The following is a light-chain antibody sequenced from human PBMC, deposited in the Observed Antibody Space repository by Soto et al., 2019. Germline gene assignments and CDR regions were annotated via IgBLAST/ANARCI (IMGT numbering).Light chain of an antibody. CDR1: NTDVGQDKS. CDR2: EVS. J-gene: IGLJ1*01. V-gene: IGLV2-14*01. CDR3: SSYTTINTLFFV. Sequence: QSVLTQPASVSGSRGQSIIISCVGRNTDVGQDKSVSWYQHHPGKAPKLIIYEVSYRPSGVSHRFSGSKSGNTASLTISGLQSEDEADYYCSSYTTINTLFFVFGNGTKVTVL.